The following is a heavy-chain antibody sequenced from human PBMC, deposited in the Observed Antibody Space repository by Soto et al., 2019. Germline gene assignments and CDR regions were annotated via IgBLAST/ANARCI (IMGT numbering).Heavy chain of an antibody. Sequence: SETLSLTRAVYGGSFSGYYWSWIRQPSGKGLEWIGEINHSGSTNYNPSLKSRVTISVDTSKNQFSLKLSSVTAADTAVYYCAREFRTTGGYDFWRGPQRERAYYYYYMDVWGKGTTVTVSS. V-gene: IGHV4-34*01. CDR2: INHSGST. D-gene: IGHD3-3*01. J-gene: IGHJ6*03. CDR1: GGSFSGYY. CDR3: AREFRTTGGYDFWRGPQRERAYYYYYMDV.